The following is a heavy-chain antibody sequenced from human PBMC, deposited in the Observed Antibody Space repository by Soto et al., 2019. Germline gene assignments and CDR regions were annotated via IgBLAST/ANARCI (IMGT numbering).Heavy chain of an antibody. Sequence: LSLTCAAYGESFSGCYWSWIRQPPGKGLEWIGYXXYXGTXXXXXSXXRRVTISVDTSKNQPSLKLSSVSAADTALYYRARCSLVVVPAPGFDPWGRGTLVTVSS. CDR1: GESFSGCY. D-gene: IGHD2-2*01. CDR3: ARCSLVVVPAPGFDP. J-gene: IGHJ5*02. CDR2: XXYXGTX. V-gene: IGHV4-34*09.